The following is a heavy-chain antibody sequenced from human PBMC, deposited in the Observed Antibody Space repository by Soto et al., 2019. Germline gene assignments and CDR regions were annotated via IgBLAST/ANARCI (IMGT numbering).Heavy chain of an antibody. Sequence: GGSLRLSCAASGFTFSSYGMHWVRQAPGKGLEWVAVIWYDGSNKYYADSVKGRFTISRDNSKNTLYLQMNSLRAEDTAVYYCARDPIAAGPAVNWFDPWGQGTLVTVSS. J-gene: IGHJ5*02. CDR3: ARDPIAAGPAVNWFDP. CDR2: IWYDGSNK. V-gene: IGHV3-33*01. D-gene: IGHD6-25*01. CDR1: GFTFSSYG.